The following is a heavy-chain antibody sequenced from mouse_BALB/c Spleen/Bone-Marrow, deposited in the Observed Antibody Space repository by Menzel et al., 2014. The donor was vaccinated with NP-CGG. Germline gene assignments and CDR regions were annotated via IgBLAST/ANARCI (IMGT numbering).Heavy chain of an antibody. CDR3: AREGSYDGCSGRFDY. J-gene: IGHJ2*01. CDR1: GYSFTSYT. D-gene: IGHD2-3*01. Sequence: VQLVESGAELARPGASVRMSCKASGYSFTSYTMHWLKQRPGQGLEWIAYIVPSSAYSNYNQKFKDKATLTADRSSSTAYMQLSSLTSEYSAVYYCAREGSYDGCSGRFDYRGPGTTLTVSS. V-gene: IGHV1-4*01. CDR2: IVPSSAYS.